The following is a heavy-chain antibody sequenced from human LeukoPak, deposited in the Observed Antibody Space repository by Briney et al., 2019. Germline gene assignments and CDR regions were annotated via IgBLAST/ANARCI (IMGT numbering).Heavy chain of an antibody. CDR3: TGRIVVVVAATPRPENYFDY. CDR1: GFTFSSAW. J-gene: IGHJ4*02. V-gene: IGHV3-15*01. Sequence: GGSLRLSCAASGFTFSSAWMSWVRQAPGKGLEWVGRIKSKTDGGTTDYAAPVKGRFTISRDDSKNTLYLQMNSLKTEDTAVYYCTGRIVVVVAATPRPENYFDYWGQGTLVTVSS. D-gene: IGHD2-15*01. CDR2: IKSKTDGGTT.